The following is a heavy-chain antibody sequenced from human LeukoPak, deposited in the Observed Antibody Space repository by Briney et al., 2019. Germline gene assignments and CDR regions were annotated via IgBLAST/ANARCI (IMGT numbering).Heavy chain of an antibody. Sequence: GESLKISCKASGYSFTSYWIGWVRQMPGKGLEWMGIIYPGDSDTRYSPSFQGQVTISADKSISTAYLQWSSLQASDTAMYYCARRYDTRAWIYWGQGTLVTVSS. CDR3: ARRYDTRAWIY. D-gene: IGHD3-22*01. CDR1: GYSFTSYW. CDR2: IYPGDSDT. V-gene: IGHV5-51*01. J-gene: IGHJ4*02.